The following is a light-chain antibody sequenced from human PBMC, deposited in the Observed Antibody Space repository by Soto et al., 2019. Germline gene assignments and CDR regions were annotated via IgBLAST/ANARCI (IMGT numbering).Light chain of an antibody. V-gene: IGLV2-8*01. CDR2: EVS. J-gene: IGLJ1*01. Sequence: QCVLTQPPSASGAFVHSLTISCTGTSSDVGGYNYVSWYQQHPGKAPKLMIYEVSERPSGVPDRFSGSKSGNTASLTVSGLQADDEADYYCSSYSGTNYHYVFGTGTKVTV. CDR3: SSYSGTNYHYV. CDR1: SSDVGGYNY.